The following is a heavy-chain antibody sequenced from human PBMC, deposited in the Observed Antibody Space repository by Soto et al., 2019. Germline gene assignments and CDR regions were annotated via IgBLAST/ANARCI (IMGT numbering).Heavy chain of an antibody. CDR1: GGAISSYY. CDR3: ARRIQYYYGMDV. J-gene: IGHJ6*02. CDR2: IYSSGYT. Sequence: QVQLQESGPGLVKPSETLSLICTVSGGAISSYYWTWVRQPPGKGLEWIGYIYSSGYTKYNPSLKSRVTMAVDTSKNQFSLKLNSVTAADTAVYYCARRIQYYYGMDVWGQGTTVTVAS. V-gene: IGHV4-59*08. D-gene: IGHD5-18*01.